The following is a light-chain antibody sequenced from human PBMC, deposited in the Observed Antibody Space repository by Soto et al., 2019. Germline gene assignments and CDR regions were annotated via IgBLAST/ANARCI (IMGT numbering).Light chain of an antibody. CDR2: SAS. CDR1: QGISIY. CDR3: QQLNSYPHT. Sequence: DIQLTQSPSFLSASVGDRVTITCRAIQGISIYLAWYQQKPGKAPNLLIYSASNLQSGVPSRFSGSGSGTEFTLTISSLQPEDFATYYCQQLNSYPHTFGQGTKLEIK. V-gene: IGKV1-9*01. J-gene: IGKJ2*01.